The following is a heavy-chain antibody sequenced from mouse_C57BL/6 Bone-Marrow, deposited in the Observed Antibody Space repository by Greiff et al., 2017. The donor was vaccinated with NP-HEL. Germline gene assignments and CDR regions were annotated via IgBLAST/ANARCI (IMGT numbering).Heavy chain of an antibody. D-gene: IGHD1-1*02. CDR1: GYTFTSYW. Sequence: QVQLQQSGAELVKPGASVKLSCKASGYTFTSYWMHWVKQRPGQGLEWIGMIHPNSGSTNYNEKFKSKATLTVDKSSSTAYMQLSSLTSEDSAVYYCAREGGYYAMDYWGQGTSVTVSS. V-gene: IGHV1-64*01. J-gene: IGHJ4*01. CDR2: IHPNSGST. CDR3: AREGGYYAMDY.